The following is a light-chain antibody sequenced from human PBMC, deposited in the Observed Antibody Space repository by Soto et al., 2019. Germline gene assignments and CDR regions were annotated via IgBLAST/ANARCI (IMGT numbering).Light chain of an antibody. CDR1: QSLLYSPNNKNY. J-gene: IGKJ1*01. V-gene: IGKV1-39*01. CDR3: QQSYNTPRT. CDR2: AAS. Sequence: DIVLTQSPDSLAVSLGERATIDCKSSQSLLYSPNNKNYLAWYQQKPGKAPNLLIYAASSLQSGVPSRFSGSGSGTDFTLTISSLQPEDFATYYCQQSYNTPRTFGQGTKVEIK.